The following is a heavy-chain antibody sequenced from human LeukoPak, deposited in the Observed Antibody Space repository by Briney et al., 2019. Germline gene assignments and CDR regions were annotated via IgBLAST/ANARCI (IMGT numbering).Heavy chain of an antibody. D-gene: IGHD3-22*01. V-gene: IGHV1-46*01. CDR1: GYTFTTYY. CDR3: AREKDSSGYFYFVY. CDR2: INPTGGST. Sequence: ASVKVSCKASGYTFTTYYIHWVRQAPGQGLEWMGLINPTGGSTSYAQKFQGRLTITRDTSTSTVYMELSSLRSEDTAVYYCAREKDSSGYFYFVYWGQGTLVTVSS. J-gene: IGHJ4*02.